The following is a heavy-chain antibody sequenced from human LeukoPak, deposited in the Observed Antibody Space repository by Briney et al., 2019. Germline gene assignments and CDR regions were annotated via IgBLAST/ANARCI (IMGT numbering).Heavy chain of an antibody. CDR3: ARDGNPWNLDV. CDR2: MYYSGRT. CDR1: GGSISSYY. J-gene: IGHJ2*01. Sequence: SETLSLTCTVSGGSISSYYWTWIRQPPGKALEWIGYMYYSGRTSYNPSLKSRVTMSVDTSKNQFSLNLSSVTTADTAVYYCARDGNPWNLDVWGRGTLVTVSS. V-gene: IGHV4-59*01. D-gene: IGHD1-14*01.